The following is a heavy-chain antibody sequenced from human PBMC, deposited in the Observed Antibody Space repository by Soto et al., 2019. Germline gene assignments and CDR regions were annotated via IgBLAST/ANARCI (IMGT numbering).Heavy chain of an antibody. V-gene: IGHV1-2*04. J-gene: IGHJ6*02. D-gene: IGHD5-12*01. CDR3: ARLFGWLQGRIYYYYGMDV. Sequence: WASVKVSCKASGYTFTGYYMHWVRQAPGQGLEWMGWINPNSGGTNYAQKFQGWVTMTRDTSISTAYMELSRLRSDDTAVYYCARLFGWLQGRIYYYYGMDVWGQGTTVTVSS. CDR2: INPNSGGT. CDR1: GYTFTGYY.